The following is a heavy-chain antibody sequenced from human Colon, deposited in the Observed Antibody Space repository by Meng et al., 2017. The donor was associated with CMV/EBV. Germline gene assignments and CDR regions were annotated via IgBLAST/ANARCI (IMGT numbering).Heavy chain of an antibody. CDR3: TRVVGATRLYYYYGMDV. J-gene: IGHJ6*02. D-gene: IGHD1-26*01. CDR1: GFTFGDYA. CDR2: IRSKAYGGTT. Sequence: GESLKISCTASGFTFGDYAMSWVRQAPGKGLEWVGFIRSKAYGGTTEYAASVKGRFTISRDDSKSIAYLQMNSLKTEDTAVYYCTRVVGATRLYYYYGMDVWGQGTTVT. V-gene: IGHV3-49*04.